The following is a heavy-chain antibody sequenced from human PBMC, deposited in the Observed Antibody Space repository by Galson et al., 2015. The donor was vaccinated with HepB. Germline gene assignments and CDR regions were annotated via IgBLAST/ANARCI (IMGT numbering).Heavy chain of an antibody. Sequence: ETLSLTCAVYGGSFSGYYWSWIRQPPGKGLEWIGEINHSGSTNYNPSLKSRVTISVDTSKNQFSLKLSSVTAADTALYYCAREFFYYYMDVWGKGTTVTVSS. CDR2: INHSGST. V-gene: IGHV4-34*01. CDR1: GGSFSGYY. J-gene: IGHJ6*03. CDR3: AREFFYYYMDV. D-gene: IGHD3-3*01.